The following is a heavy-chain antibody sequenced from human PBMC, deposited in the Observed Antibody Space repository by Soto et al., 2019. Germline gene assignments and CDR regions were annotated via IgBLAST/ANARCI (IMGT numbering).Heavy chain of an antibody. CDR3: AKDPWGCGGDCYDAFDI. CDR1: GFTFSSYG. CDR2: ISYDGSNK. Sequence: QVLLVESGGGVVQPGRSLRLSCAASGFTFSSYGMHWVRQAPGKGLEWVAVISYDGSNKYYADSVKGRFTISRDNSKNTLYLQMNSLRAEDTAVYYCAKDPWGCGGDCYDAFDIWGQGTMVTVSS. J-gene: IGHJ3*02. V-gene: IGHV3-30*18. D-gene: IGHD2-21*02.